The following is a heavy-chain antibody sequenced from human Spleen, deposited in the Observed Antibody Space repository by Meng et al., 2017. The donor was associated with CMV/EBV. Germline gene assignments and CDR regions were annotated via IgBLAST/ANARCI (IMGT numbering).Heavy chain of an antibody. CDR2: ISSSSSHI. CDR3: ARGKGLTPDY. V-gene: IGHV3-21*01. J-gene: IGHJ4*02. Sequence: GGSLRLSCAASGFTFSSYSLNWVRQAQGKGLEWVASISSSSSHIHFADSVKGRFTISRHNAKNSLYLQMNSLRAEDTALYYCARGKGLTPDYWGQGTLVTVSS. D-gene: IGHD2-15*01. CDR1: GFTFSSYS.